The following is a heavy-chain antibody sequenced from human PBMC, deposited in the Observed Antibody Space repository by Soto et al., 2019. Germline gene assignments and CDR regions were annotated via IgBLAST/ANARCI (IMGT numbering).Heavy chain of an antibody. J-gene: IGHJ4*02. D-gene: IGHD2-2*01. V-gene: IGHV3-48*03. CDR2: ISSSGSPI. CDR1: GFTFSSYE. Sequence: EVQLVESGGGLVQPGGSLRLSCAASGFTFSSYEMNWVRQAPGKGLGWVSYISSSGSPIYYADSVKGRFTISRDNAKNSLYLQMNSLRAEDTAVYYCARDRFCSSTTCYPKRFDYWGQGTLVTVSS. CDR3: ARDRFCSSTTCYPKRFDY.